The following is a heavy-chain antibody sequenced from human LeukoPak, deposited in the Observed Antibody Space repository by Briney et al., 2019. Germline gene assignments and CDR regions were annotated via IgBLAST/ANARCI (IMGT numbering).Heavy chain of an antibody. CDR3: ARGLGYCSSTSCYTGSVWFDP. CDR1: GGSFSGYY. D-gene: IGHD2-2*02. V-gene: IGHV4-34*01. CDR2: INHSGST. Sequence: SETLSLTCAVYGGSFSGYYWSWIRQPPGKGLEWIGEINHSGSTNYNPSLKSRVTISVDTSKSQFSLKLSSVTAADTAVYYCARGLGYCSSTSCYTGSVWFDPWGQGTLVTVSS. J-gene: IGHJ5*02.